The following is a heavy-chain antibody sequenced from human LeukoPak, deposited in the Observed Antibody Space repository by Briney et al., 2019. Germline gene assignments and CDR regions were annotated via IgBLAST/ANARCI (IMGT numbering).Heavy chain of an antibody. Sequence: PSETLSLTCAVYGGSFSGYYWSWIRQPPGKGLEWIGEINHSGSTNYNPSLKSRVTISVDTSKNQFSLKLSSVTAADTAVYYCARIGRYYDFWSGANWFDPWGQGTLVTVSS. V-gene: IGHV4-34*01. J-gene: IGHJ5*02. CDR3: ARIGRYYDFWSGANWFDP. D-gene: IGHD3-3*01. CDR2: INHSGST. CDR1: GGSFSGYY.